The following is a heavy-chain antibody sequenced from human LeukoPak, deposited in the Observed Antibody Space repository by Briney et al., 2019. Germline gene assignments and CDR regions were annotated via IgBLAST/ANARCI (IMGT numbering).Heavy chain of an antibody. Sequence: PGRSLRLSCAASRFTFSYFAMHWVRQAPGKGLEWVANIKQDGSEKYYVDSVKGRFTISRDNAKNSLYLQMNSLRAEDTAVYYCARVARNWFDPWGQGTLVTVSS. V-gene: IGHV3-7*05. CDR3: ARVARNWFDP. CDR1: RFTFSYFA. J-gene: IGHJ5*02. CDR2: IKQDGSEK.